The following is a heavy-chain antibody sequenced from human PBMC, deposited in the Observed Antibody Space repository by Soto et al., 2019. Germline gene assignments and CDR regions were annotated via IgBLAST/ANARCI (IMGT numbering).Heavy chain of an antibody. CDR1: GGTFSSYA. CDR3: ARAPSMIVPGPFDY. Sequence: GASVKVSCKASGGTFSSYAISWVRQAPGQGLEWMGGIIPIFGTANYAQKFQGRVTITADESTSTAYMELSSLRSEDTAVYYCARAPSMIVPGPFDYWGQGTLVTVSS. CDR2: IIPIFGTA. J-gene: IGHJ4*02. V-gene: IGHV1-69*13. D-gene: IGHD3-22*01.